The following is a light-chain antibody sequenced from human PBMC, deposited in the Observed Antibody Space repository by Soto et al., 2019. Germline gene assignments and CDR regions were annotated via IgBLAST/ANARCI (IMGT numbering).Light chain of an antibody. CDR3: QQYCSSSWT. CDR2: GAS. CDR1: QSISSSY. J-gene: IGKJ1*01. V-gene: IGKV3-20*01. Sequence: DSVLTQSPGPLSLSPGKRATLSCRARQSISSSYLAWYQQRPGQAPRLLIDGASSRATGIPDRFSGSVSGPEFTLTVSRLEPEDFAVYYCQQYCSSSWTFRQGTKVEIK.